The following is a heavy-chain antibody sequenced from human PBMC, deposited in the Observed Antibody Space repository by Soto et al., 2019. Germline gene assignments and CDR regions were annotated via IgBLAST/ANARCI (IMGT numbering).Heavy chain of an antibody. CDR3: AKGGRLGSGNYYNPYYFDY. Sequence: QVQLVESGGGVVQPGRSLRLSCAASGFTFSSYGMHWVRQAPGKGLEWVAVISYDGSNKYYVDSVKGRFTISRDNSKNTLYLQMNSLRAADTAVYYCAKGGRLGSGNYYNPYYFDYWGQGTLVTVSS. CDR1: GFTFSSYG. D-gene: IGHD3-10*01. J-gene: IGHJ4*02. CDR2: ISYDGSNK. V-gene: IGHV3-30*18.